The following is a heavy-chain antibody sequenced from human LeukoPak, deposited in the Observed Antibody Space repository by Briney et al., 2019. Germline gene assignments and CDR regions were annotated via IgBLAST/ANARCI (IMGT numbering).Heavy chain of an antibody. CDR2: IYHSGRT. Sequence: SETLSLTCTVSGYSISSGYYWGWIRQPPGKGLEWIGSIYHSGRTFYNPSLKSRVTISVDTSKNQFSLKLTSVTAADTAVYYCARGNVGYSSSWPYYYYYYYMDVWGKGTTVTISS. D-gene: IGHD6-13*01. CDR3: ARGNVGYSSSWPYYYYYYYMDV. J-gene: IGHJ6*03. V-gene: IGHV4-38-2*02. CDR1: GYSISSGYY.